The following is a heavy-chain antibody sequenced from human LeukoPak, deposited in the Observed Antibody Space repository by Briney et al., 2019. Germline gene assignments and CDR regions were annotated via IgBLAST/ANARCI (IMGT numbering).Heavy chain of an antibody. V-gene: IGHV3-23*01. D-gene: IGHD1-14*01. J-gene: IGHJ4*02. Sequence: QSGGSLRLSCAASGFTFSNYGMGWVRQAPGEGLEWVSAISGSGVSTFYADSVKGRFIISRDNSKNTLYLQMNSLRAEDTAVYYCAKDPQFGYNPELDYWGQGTLVTVSS. CDR3: AKDPQFGYNPELDY. CDR1: GFTFSNYG. CDR2: ISGSGVST.